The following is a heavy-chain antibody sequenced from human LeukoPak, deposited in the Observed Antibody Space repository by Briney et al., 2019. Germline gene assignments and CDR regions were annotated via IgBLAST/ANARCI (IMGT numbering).Heavy chain of an antibody. CDR2: IYASGST. CDR1: GGSISSYY. CDR3: ARESFFEWLLYPPDYYYYGMDV. V-gene: IGHV4-4*07. Sequence: SETLSLTCTVSGGSISSYYWSWIRQPAGKGRGWIGRIYASGSTNYNPSLKSRVTISVATSKNQFSLKWSCVTAADTAVYCCARESFFEWLLYPPDYYYYGMDVWGQGTTVTVSS. J-gene: IGHJ6*02. D-gene: IGHD3-3*01.